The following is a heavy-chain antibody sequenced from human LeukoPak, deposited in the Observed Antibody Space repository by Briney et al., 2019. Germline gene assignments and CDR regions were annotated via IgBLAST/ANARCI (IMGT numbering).Heavy chain of an antibody. J-gene: IGHJ3*02. Sequence: SETLSLTCTVSGGSISSYYWSWIRQPPGKGLEWIGYIYYSGSTNYNPSLKSRVTISVDTSKNQFSLKLSSVTAADTAVYYCARRNLVVVAATRDAFDIWGQGTMVTVSS. CDR1: GGSISSYY. V-gene: IGHV4-59*12. CDR2: IYYSGST. CDR3: ARRNLVVVAATRDAFDI. D-gene: IGHD2-15*01.